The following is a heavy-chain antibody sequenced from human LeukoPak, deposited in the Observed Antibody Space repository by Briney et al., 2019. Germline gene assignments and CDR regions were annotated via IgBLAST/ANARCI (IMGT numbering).Heavy chain of an antibody. J-gene: IGHJ3*02. D-gene: IGHD3-10*01. CDR2: ISSSSYI. V-gene: IGHV3-21*01. Sequence: GGSLRLSCAASGFTFSSYSMNWVRQAPGKGLEWVSSISSSSYIYYADSVKGRFTISRDNAKNSLYLQMNSLRAEDTAVYYCARDTAMVRGVPNLDAFDIWGQGTMVTVSS. CDR3: ARDTAMVRGVPNLDAFDI. CDR1: GFTFSSYS.